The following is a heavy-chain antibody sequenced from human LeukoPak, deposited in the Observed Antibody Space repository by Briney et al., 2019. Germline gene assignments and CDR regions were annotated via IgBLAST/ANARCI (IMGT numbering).Heavy chain of an antibody. J-gene: IGHJ4*02. CDR2: IFPSGGEI. V-gene: IGHV3-23*01. CDR3: ATYRQVLLPFES. CDR1: GFIFNTFG. D-gene: IGHD2-8*02. Sequence: GGSLRLSCSASGFIFNTFGMNWVRQAPGKGLEWVSSIFPSGGEIHYADSVRGRFTISRDNSKSTLSLQMNSLRAEDTALYYCATYRQVLLPFESWGQGTLVTVSS.